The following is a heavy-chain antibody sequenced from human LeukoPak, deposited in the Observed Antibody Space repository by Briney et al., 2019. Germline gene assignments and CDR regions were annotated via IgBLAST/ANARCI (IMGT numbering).Heavy chain of an antibody. D-gene: IGHD6-13*01. CDR1: GDSFTSYW. J-gene: IGHJ1*01. CDR3: ATVPRIPAVGNTEYFRH. Sequence: AETLKISSKGSGDSFTSYWSGWVRQMSAKSPEWRGIINPGDSDTRYSPSFQGQVTISVDKSISPAYLQWSSLEAPDTAMYFCATVPRIPAVGNTEYFRHWGQGTLVTVSS. V-gene: IGHV5-51*01. CDR2: INPGDSDT.